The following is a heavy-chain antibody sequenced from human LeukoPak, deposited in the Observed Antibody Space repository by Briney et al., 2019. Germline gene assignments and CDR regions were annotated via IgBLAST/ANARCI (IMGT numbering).Heavy chain of an antibody. D-gene: IGHD5-18*01. Sequence: SGGSLRLSCAASGFTFSSYAMHWVRQAPGKGLEWVAVISYDGSNKYYADSVKGRFTISRDNSKNTLYLQMNSLRAEDTAVYYCARGGYSYGDCFDYWGQGTLVTVSS. J-gene: IGHJ4*02. CDR3: ARGGYSYGDCFDY. CDR2: ISYDGSNK. CDR1: GFTFSSYA. V-gene: IGHV3-30-3*01.